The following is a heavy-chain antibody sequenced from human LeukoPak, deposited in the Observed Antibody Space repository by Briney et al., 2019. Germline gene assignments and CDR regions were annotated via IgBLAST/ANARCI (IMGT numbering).Heavy chain of an antibody. D-gene: IGHD3-22*01. Sequence: GGSLRLSCAASGFTFSSYWMHWVRQAPGKGLVWVSRINTDGSSTTYADSVKGRFTISRDNARNTLYLQMNSLRAEDTAVYYCATRAYYYYDSSGYYFDYWGQGTLFTVSS. V-gene: IGHV3-74*01. J-gene: IGHJ4*02. CDR3: ATRAYYYYDSSGYYFDY. CDR2: INTDGSST. CDR1: GFTFSSYW.